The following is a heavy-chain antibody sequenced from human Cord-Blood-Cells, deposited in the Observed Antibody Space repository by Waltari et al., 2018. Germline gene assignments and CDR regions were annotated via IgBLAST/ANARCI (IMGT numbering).Heavy chain of an antibody. CDR3: AKDGNWNYYYYGMDV. J-gene: IGHJ6*02. D-gene: IGHD1-1*01. CDR2: ISWDGGST. CDR1: GFTFDDYA. V-gene: IGHV3-43D*04. Sequence: EVQLVESGGVVVQPGGSLRLSCAASGFTFDDYAMHWVRQAPGKGLEWVSLISWDGGSTYYADSVKGRFTISRDNSKNSLYLQMNSLRAEDTALYYCAKDGNWNYYYYGMDVWGQGTTVTVSS.